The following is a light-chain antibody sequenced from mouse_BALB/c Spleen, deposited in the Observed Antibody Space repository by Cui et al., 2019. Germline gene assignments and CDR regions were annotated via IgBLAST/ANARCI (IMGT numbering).Light chain of an antibody. CDR3: QQWSSNPPTWT. CDR2: LAS. CDR1: SSVSY. V-gene: IGKV4-68*01. Sequence: QIVLTQSTALTSASPGEKVTMTCSASSSVSYMCWYQQKPSSSAKPWIHLASNLASGVPARFSGSGSGTSYSLTICSMEAEDAATYYCQQWSSNPPTWTFGGATKLEIK. J-gene: IGKJ1*01.